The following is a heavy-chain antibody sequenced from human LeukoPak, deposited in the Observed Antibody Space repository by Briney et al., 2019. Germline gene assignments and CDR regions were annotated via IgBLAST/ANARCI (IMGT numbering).Heavy chain of an antibody. CDR2: INPSGDPT. J-gene: IGHJ6*03. V-gene: IGHV1-46*01. Sequence: ASVKVCCKASGYTFTSYYVHWVREAPGQGLGWGGIINPSGDPTTYAQKFHGRVTMTSDMSTSTVYMELSSLRSEDTAVYYCPRSSGYYSSLYYMHVWGKGTTVTVSS. D-gene: IGHD3-22*01. CDR3: PRSSGYYSSLYYMHV. CDR1: GYTFTSYY.